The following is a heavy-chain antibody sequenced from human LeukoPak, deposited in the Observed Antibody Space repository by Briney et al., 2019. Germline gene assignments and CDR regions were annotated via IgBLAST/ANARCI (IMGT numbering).Heavy chain of an antibody. CDR3: ASQSVEMAAGFDY. J-gene: IGHJ4*02. CDR1: GGSISSYY. Sequence: ETLSLTCTVSGGSISSYYWSWIRQPPGKGLEWIGYIYYSGGTNYNPSLKSRVTISVDTSKNQFSLKLSSVTAADTAVYYCASQSVEMAAGFDYWGQGTLVTVSS. CDR2: IYYSGGT. V-gene: IGHV4-59*08. D-gene: IGHD5-24*01.